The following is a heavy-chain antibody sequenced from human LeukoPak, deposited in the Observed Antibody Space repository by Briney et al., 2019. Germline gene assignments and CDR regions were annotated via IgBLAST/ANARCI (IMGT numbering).Heavy chain of an antibody. CDR1: GYTFTGYY. CDR3: ARVFDCSSTSCYPLYYFDY. D-gene: IGHD2-2*01. J-gene: IGHJ4*02. CDR2: INPNSGGT. Sequence: ASVKVSCKASGYTFTGYYMHWVRQAPGQGLEWMGRINPNSGGTNYAQKFQGRVTMTRDTSISTAYMELSRLRSDDTAVYHCARVFDCSSTSCYPLYYFDYWGQGTLVTVSS. V-gene: IGHV1-2*06.